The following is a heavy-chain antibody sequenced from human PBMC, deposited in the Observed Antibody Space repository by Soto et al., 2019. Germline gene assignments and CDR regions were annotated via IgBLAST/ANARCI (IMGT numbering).Heavy chain of an antibody. Sequence: QVQLVQSGAEVKESGASVKVSCKASGYTFTNYGVAWVRRAPGQGLEWMGWISGSNGDTKYAQNLQNRGCMTTDTSTNTAYMELRSLRPDDTAMYFCGRGGLAVSGTYDYWCQGTLVSVSS. J-gene: IGHJ4*02. V-gene: IGHV1-18*01. CDR2: ISGSNGDT. D-gene: IGHD6-19*01. CDR1: GYTFTNYG. CDR3: GRGGLAVSGTYDY.